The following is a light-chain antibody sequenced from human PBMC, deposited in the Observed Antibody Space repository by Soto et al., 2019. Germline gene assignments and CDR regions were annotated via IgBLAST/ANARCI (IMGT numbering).Light chain of an antibody. J-gene: IGLJ2*01. CDR3: GGCDDSLSAQV. CDR2: RNN. CDR1: SSNIGSNY. Sequence: QSVLTQPPSASGTPGQRVNISCSGSSSNIGSNYVYWYRQFPGTAPKLLIQRNNQRPSGVPARFSGSKSGTSASLAISGLRSEDEADYYCGGCDDSLSAQVFGGGTKVTVL. V-gene: IGLV1-47*01.